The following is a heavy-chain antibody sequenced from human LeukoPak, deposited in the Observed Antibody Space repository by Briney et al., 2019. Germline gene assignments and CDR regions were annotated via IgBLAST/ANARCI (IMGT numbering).Heavy chain of an antibody. CDR1: GFTFSSYG. Sequence: GGSLRLSCAASGFTFSSYGMHWVRQAPGKGLEWVAVISYDGSNKYYADSVKGRFTISRANSKNTVYLQMNSLRAEDTAVYSCAKEINCSGGSCRRYYYYGMDVWGQGTTVTVSS. J-gene: IGHJ6*02. CDR3: AKEINCSGGSCRRYYYYGMDV. D-gene: IGHD2-15*01. V-gene: IGHV3-30*18. CDR2: ISYDGSNK.